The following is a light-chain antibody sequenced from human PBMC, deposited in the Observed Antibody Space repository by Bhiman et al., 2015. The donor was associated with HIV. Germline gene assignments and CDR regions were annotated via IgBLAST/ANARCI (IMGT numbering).Light chain of an antibody. Sequence: QTVVTQPPSASGTPGQRVTISCSGSSSNIGTNTVNWYQQLPGTAPKLLIYSNNQRPSGVPDRFSGSKSGTSASLAISGLQSEDEADYYCAAWDDSSLVFGGGTKLTVL. CDR3: AAWDDSSLV. V-gene: IGLV1-44*01. J-gene: IGLJ3*02. CDR2: SNN. CDR1: SSNIGTNT.